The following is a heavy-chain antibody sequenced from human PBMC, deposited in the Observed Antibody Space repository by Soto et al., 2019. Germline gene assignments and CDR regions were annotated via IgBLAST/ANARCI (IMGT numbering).Heavy chain of an antibody. J-gene: IGHJ4*02. CDR1: GGSFAGLS. CDR2: IDYRGNT. V-gene: IGHV4-34*01. D-gene: IGHD1-1*01. CDR3: ARARKSGDPSLGLDH. Sequence: QVQLHQWGAGLLKPSETLSLTCAVYGGSFAGLSWNWIRQSPGTGLQWLGEIDYRGNTNYNPSVTSRVTLSVDSSKSQSSLKLSSVTAADTAVYYCARARKSGDPSLGLDHWGQGTLVSVSS.